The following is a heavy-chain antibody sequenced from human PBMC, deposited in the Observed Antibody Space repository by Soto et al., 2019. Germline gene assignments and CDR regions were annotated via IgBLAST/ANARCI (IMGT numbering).Heavy chain of an antibody. V-gene: IGHV1-69*12. J-gene: IGHJ6*02. D-gene: IGHD1-1*01. CDR2: IMPVFRRP. Sequence: QVQLVQSGAEVKKPGSSVKVSCKASGGTFRTSAISWVRQAPGQGLEWVGGIMPVFRRPKYAQNFQDRVTITADESTSTAYMELNRLRSDDTAVYYCARDKDRLQLGGNYYFILDVWGQGTAVNVSS. CDR1: GGTFRTSA. CDR3: ARDKDRLQLGGNYYFILDV.